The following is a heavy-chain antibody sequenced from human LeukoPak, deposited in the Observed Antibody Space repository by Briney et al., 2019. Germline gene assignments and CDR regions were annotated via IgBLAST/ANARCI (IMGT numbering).Heavy chain of an antibody. J-gene: IGHJ4*02. V-gene: IGHV4-39*01. Sequence: SETLSLTCTVSGGSISSSSYYWGWLRQPPGKGLEWIGSIYYSGSTYYNPSLKSRVTISVDTSKNQFSLKLSSVTAADTAVYYCERLGQPRGVNWGQGTLVTVSS. CDR1: GGSISSSSYY. CDR2: IYYSGST. D-gene: IGHD3-10*01. CDR3: ERLGQPRGVN.